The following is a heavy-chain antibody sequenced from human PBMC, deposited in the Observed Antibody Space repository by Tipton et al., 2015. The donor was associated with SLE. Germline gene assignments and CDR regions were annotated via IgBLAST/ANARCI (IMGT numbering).Heavy chain of an antibody. V-gene: IGHV4-38-2*02. J-gene: IGHJ2*01. D-gene: IGHD6-13*01. Sequence: TLSLTCDVSGYSISNGYYWGWIRQPPGKGLEWIGRIYSRGSTNYNPSLRSRVTISADASKNQFSLKLSSVTAADTAVYYCARDISGYSSSWYFDLWGRGTLVTVSS. CDR2: IYSRGST. CDR1: GYSISNGYY. CDR3: ARDISGYSSSWYFDL.